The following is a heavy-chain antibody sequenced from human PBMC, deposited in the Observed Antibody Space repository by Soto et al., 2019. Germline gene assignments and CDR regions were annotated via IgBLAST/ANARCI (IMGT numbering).Heavy chain of an antibody. D-gene: IGHD2-2*01. CDR1: GGSISSGVYY. J-gene: IGHJ5*02. V-gene: IGHV4-31*01. CDR2: IYHSGTT. CDR3: AQVRGNRLLAWVDP. Sequence: QVQLQESGPGRVKPSQTLSLTSTVSGGSISSGVYYWSCILQHPGKGMEWIGYIYHSGTTYYNPSLKSQVTISVDTCKNQFCLKLTSVTPADTAVYYCAQVRGNRLLAWVDPCCQNTLVTVSS.